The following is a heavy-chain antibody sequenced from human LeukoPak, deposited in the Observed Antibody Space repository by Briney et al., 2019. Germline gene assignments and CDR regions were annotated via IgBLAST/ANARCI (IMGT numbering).Heavy chain of an antibody. CDR2: ISYDENDK. D-gene: IGHD4-17*01. CDR1: GFTFSTFA. Sequence: SGGSLRLSCAASGFTFSTFAMHWVRQAPGKGLEWVAVISYDENDKYYADSVKGRFTISRDNSKNTLYLQMNSLRAEDTAVYYCASGLTYGDLDYWGQGTLVTVSS. J-gene: IGHJ4*02. CDR3: ASGLTYGDLDY. V-gene: IGHV3-30*04.